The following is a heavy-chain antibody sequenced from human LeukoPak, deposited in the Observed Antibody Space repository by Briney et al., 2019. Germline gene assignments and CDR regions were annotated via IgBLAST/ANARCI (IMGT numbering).Heavy chain of an antibody. CDR1: GFTFSSYW. Sequence: PGGSLRLSCAASGFTFSSYWMSWVRQAPGKGLEWVANIKQDGSEKYYVDSVKGRFTISRDNAKNSLYLQMNSLRAEDTAVYYCARDSSGGDSTLRRYYYYGMDVWGQGTTVTVSS. J-gene: IGHJ6*02. V-gene: IGHV3-7*01. CDR2: IKQDGSEK. D-gene: IGHD2-21*02. CDR3: ARDSSGGDSTLRRYYYYGMDV.